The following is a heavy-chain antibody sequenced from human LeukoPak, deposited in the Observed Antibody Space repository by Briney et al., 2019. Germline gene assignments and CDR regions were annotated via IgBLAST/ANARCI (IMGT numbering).Heavy chain of an antibody. D-gene: IGHD3-16*02. CDR3: ARDRGDYDYVWGTYRYGYFDY. V-gene: IGHV1-3*03. CDR1: GYTFTGYY. Sequence: ASVKVSCKASGYTFTGYYMHWVRQAPGQGLEWMGWINAGNGNTKYLQEFQGRVTITRDTSASTAYMELSSLRSEDMAVYYCARDRGDYDYVWGTYRYGYFDYWGQGTLVTVSS. J-gene: IGHJ4*02. CDR2: INAGNGNT.